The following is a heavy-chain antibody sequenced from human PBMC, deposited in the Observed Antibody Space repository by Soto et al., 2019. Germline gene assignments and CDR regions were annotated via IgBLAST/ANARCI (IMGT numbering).Heavy chain of an antibody. CDR2: TRHDGSNT. CDR3: VRDGVGATTFVGYFDY. Sequence: QVQLVESGGGVVQPGRSLRLSCAASGFNFGSYGMHWVRQAPGKGLEWVAITRHDGSNTYYADSVRGRFTISRDNSKNTLYLQMNSLTVEDTAVYYCVRDGVGATTFVGYFDYWGQGTLITVSS. D-gene: IGHD1-26*01. V-gene: IGHV3-33*01. J-gene: IGHJ4*02. CDR1: GFNFGSYG.